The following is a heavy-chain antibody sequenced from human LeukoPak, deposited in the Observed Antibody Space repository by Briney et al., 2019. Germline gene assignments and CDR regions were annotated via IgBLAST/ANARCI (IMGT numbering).Heavy chain of an antibody. Sequence: ASVKVSCKASAYTFTTYGISWMRQAPGQGFEWVGWVSGHNGNKNYAQKLQGRVTMTTDTSTSTAYMELRSLRSDDTAVYYCARDTSYDFWSDPTELFDIWGQGTMVTVSS. V-gene: IGHV1-18*01. CDR2: VSGHNGNK. J-gene: IGHJ3*02. CDR3: ARDTSYDFWSDPTELFDI. D-gene: IGHD3-3*01. CDR1: AYTFTTYG.